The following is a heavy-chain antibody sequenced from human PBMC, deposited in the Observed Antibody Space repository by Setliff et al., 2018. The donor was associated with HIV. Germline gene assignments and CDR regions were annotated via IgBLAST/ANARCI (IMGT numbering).Heavy chain of an antibody. V-gene: IGHV3-74*03. CDR1: GFTFSSYW. D-gene: IGHD6-13*01. CDR2: INSDGSTV. J-gene: IGHJ5*01. Sequence: LRLSCAASGFTFSSYWMHWVRQVPGKGLVWVSRINSDGSTVEHAGAVKGRLTISRDNARNTLYLEMNSLRVEDAAMYYCVRVAGFSSSWFAYWGQGTLVTVSS. CDR3: VRVAGFSSSWFAY.